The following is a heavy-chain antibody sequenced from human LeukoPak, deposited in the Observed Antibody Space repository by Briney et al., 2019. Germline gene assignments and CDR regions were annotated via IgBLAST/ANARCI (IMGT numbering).Heavy chain of an antibody. CDR3: AREDYYFDSSGTHYFDY. Sequence: PGGSLRLSCAASGFTFITSSMNWVRQPPGKGLEWVSSISTSGSYIYFADSVKGRFTISRDNAKNSLYLQMNSLRAEDTAVYYCAREDYYFDSSGTHYFDYWGQGTLVTVPS. J-gene: IGHJ4*02. CDR2: ISTSGSYI. V-gene: IGHV3-21*01. CDR1: GFTFITSS. D-gene: IGHD3-22*01.